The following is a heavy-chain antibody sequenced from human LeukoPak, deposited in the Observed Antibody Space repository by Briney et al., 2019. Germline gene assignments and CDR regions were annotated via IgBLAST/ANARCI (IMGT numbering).Heavy chain of an antibody. CDR2: ISYDGSNK. V-gene: IGHV3-30*18. J-gene: IGHJ3*02. D-gene: IGHD6-13*01. Sequence: GGSLRLSCAASGLTFSSYGMHWVRQAPGTGLEWVAVISYDGSNKYYADSVKGRFTISRDNSKNTLYLQMNSLRAEDTAVYYCTKLSGLAAAGSPFEIWGQGTLVTVSS. CDR3: TKLSGLAAAGSPFEI. CDR1: GLTFSSYG.